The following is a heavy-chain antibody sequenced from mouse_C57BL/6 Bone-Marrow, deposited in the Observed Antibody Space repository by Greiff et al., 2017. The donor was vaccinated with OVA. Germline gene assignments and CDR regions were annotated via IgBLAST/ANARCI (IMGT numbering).Heavy chain of an antibody. CDR2: INYDGSST. CDR3: ARDNYYGSSPYYFDY. J-gene: IGHJ2*01. Sequence: EVKLVESEGGLVQPGSSMKLSCTASGFTFSDYYMAWVRQVPEKGLEWVANINYDGSSTYYLDSLKSRFIISRDNAKNILYLQMSSLKSEDTATYYCARDNYYGSSPYYFDYWGQGTTLTVSS. CDR1: GFTFSDYY. V-gene: IGHV5-16*01. D-gene: IGHD1-1*01.